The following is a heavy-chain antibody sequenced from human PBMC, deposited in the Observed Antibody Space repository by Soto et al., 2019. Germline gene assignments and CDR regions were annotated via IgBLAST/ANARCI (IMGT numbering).Heavy chain of an antibody. Sequence: PSETLSLTCTLSGGSISSGDYYWSWIRQPPGKGLEWIGYIYYSGSTYYNPSLKSRVTISVDTSKNQFSLKLSSVTAADTAVYYCARGYDFWSGPLGMDVWGQGTTVTVSS. CDR3: ARGYDFWSGPLGMDV. J-gene: IGHJ6*02. D-gene: IGHD3-3*01. V-gene: IGHV4-30-4*01. CDR2: IYYSGST. CDR1: GGSISSGDYY.